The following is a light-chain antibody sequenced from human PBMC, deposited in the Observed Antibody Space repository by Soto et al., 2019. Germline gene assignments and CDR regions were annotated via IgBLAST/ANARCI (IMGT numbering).Light chain of an antibody. Sequence: QSVLTQPASLSGSPGQSITISCTGTSSDVGGYNYVTWYQQHPGRAPKLMIYDVSYRPSGVSNRFSGSKSGNTAFLTISGLQAEDEADYYCSSYTNTIVLFGGGTKVTVL. CDR3: SSYTNTIVL. V-gene: IGLV2-14*03. J-gene: IGLJ2*01. CDR2: DVS. CDR1: SSDVGGYNY.